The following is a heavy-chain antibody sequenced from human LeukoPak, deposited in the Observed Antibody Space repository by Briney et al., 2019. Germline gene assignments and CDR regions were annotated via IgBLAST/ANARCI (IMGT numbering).Heavy chain of an antibody. D-gene: IGHD3-22*01. CDR1: GFTFSSYA. Sequence: GGSLRLSCAASGFTFSSYAMSWVRQAPGKGLEWVSGVSGSGGSTYYADSVKGRFTISRDNSKNTLYLQMNNLRAEDTAVYYCAKDLGNYYDSSGYPDYWGQGTLVTVSS. J-gene: IGHJ4*02. CDR2: VSGSGGST. CDR3: AKDLGNYYDSSGYPDY. V-gene: IGHV3-23*01.